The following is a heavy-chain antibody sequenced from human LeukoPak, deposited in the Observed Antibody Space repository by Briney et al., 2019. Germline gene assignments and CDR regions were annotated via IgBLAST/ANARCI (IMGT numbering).Heavy chain of an antibody. CDR1: GYTFTGYY. D-gene: IGHD6-13*01. Sequence: ASVKVSCKASGYTFTGYYMHWVRQAPGQGLEWMGWINPNSGGTNYAQKFQGRVTMTRDTSISTAYMELSRLRSDDTAVYYCARVYALAANSPDYYYYYGMDVWGQGTTVTVSS. CDR2: INPNSGGT. V-gene: IGHV1-2*02. J-gene: IGHJ6*02. CDR3: ARVYALAANSPDYYYYYGMDV.